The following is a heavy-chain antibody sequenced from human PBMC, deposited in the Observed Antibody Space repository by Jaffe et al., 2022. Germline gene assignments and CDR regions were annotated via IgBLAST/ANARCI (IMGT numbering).Heavy chain of an antibody. J-gene: IGHJ6*03. CDR2: IYTSGST. D-gene: IGHD2-21*02. Sequence: QVQLQESGPGLVKPSQTLSLTCTVSGGSISSGSYYWSWIRQPAGKGLEWIGRIYTSGSTNYNPSLKSRVTISVDTSKNQFSLKLSSVTAADTAVYYCASAYCGGDCYPYYYYMDVWGKGTTVTVSS. V-gene: IGHV4-61*02. CDR1: GGSISSGSYY. CDR3: ASAYCGGDCYPYYYYMDV.